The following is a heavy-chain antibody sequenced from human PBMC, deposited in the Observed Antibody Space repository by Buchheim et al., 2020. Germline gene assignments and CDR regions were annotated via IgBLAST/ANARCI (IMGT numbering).Heavy chain of an antibody. CDR3: TRSANFFRGMDV. Sequence: EERLVESGGGLGQPGGSLRLSCAASGFTFSSDWMHWVRQAPGKGLVWVSRINPDGSDATYADSVKGRFTISRYNGRNTLYLQMNSLRGEDTAIYYCTRSANFFRGMDVWGQGTT. D-gene: IGHD2-15*01. V-gene: IGHV3-74*01. J-gene: IGHJ6*02. CDR1: GFTFSSDW. CDR2: INPDGSDA.